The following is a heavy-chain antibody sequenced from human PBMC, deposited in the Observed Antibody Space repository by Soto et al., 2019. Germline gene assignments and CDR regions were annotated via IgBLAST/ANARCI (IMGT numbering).Heavy chain of an antibody. V-gene: IGHV4-30-4*01. J-gene: IGHJ4*02. CDR3: ARETDVAGKDY. CDR1: GGSISSGDYY. D-gene: IGHD6-19*01. CDR2: IYYSGST. Sequence: SETLSLTCTVSGGSISSGDYYWSWIRQPPGKGLEWIGYIYYSGSTYYNPSLKSRVTISVDTSKNQFSLKLSSVTAADTAVYYCARETDVAGKDYWGQGTLVTVSS.